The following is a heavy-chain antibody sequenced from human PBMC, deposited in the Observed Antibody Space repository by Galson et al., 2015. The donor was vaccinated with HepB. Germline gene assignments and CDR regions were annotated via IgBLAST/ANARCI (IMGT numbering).Heavy chain of an antibody. CDR2: VHQSGST. CDR3: ARHKTGSIHGYYYYGLDV. V-gene: IGHV4-39*01. Sequence: SETLSLTCSLSGGSIYGLTYYWGWIRQSPGKGLEWIGSVHQSGSTYYNPSLKSRVTISASEDQFSLRLVSVTAADAATYFCARHKTGSIHGYYYYGLDVWGQGTTVTVS. CDR1: GGSIYGLTYY. D-gene: IGHD1-26*01. J-gene: IGHJ6*02.